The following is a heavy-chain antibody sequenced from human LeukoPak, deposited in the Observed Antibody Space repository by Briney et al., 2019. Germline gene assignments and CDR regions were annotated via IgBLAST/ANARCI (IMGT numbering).Heavy chain of an antibody. Sequence: SGPTLVKPTQTLTLTCTFSGFSLSPSGVGVGWIRQPPGKALEWLAIIYWNEDKRYSPSLKSRLTITKDTSKNQVVLQMTDMDPVGTATYYCARTYNGMRDSDWLRDYYFDYWGQGTLVTVSS. V-gene: IGHV2-5*01. CDR1: GFSLSPSGVG. J-gene: IGHJ4*02. CDR3: ARTYNGMRDSDWLRDYYFDY. D-gene: IGHD3-9*01. CDR2: IYWNEDK.